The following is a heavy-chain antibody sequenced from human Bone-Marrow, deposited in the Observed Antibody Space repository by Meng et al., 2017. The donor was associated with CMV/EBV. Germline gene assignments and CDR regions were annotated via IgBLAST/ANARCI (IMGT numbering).Heavy chain of an antibody. Sequence: ASVKVSCKASGYTFTNHYIHWVRQAPGQGFEWMGIINPSGDDEISAQQFRDRLSMTTDTSTSTDYMELSSLRSEDTAIYYCAKVGIGGRKVDFWGHGTLVTVSS. D-gene: IGHD3-16*01. CDR3: AKVGIGGRKVDF. CDR2: INPSGDDE. J-gene: IGHJ4*01. CDR1: GYTFTNHY. V-gene: IGHV1-46*01.